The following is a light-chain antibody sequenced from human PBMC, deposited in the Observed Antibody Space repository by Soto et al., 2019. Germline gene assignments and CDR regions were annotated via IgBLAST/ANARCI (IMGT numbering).Light chain of an antibody. CDR1: SSDVGGYNY. J-gene: IGLJ1*01. Sequence: QSALTQPASVSGSPGQSITISCTGTSSDVGGYNYVSWYQQNPGKAPKLMIYEVSNRPSGVSNRFSGSKSGNMASLTISGLQPEEEADYSRSSYTINRTYVFGTGTKVTVL. CDR2: EVS. V-gene: IGLV2-14*01. CDR3: SSYTINRTYV.